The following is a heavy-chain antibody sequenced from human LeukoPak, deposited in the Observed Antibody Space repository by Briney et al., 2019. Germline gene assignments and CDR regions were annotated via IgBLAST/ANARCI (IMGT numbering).Heavy chain of an antibody. CDR2: ISGSGGST. CDR3: ASGDLSSGWLSRRYFDY. V-gene: IGHV3-23*01. CDR1: GFTFSSYA. Sequence: GGSLRLSCAASGFTFSSYAMSWVRQAPGKGLEWVSAISGSGGSTYYADSVKGRFTISRDNSKNTLYLQMNSLRAEDTAVYYCASGDLSSGWLSRRYFDYWGQGTLVTVSS. J-gene: IGHJ4*02. D-gene: IGHD6-19*01.